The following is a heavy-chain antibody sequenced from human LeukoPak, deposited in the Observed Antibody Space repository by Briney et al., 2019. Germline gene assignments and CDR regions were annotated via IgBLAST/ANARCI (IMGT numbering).Heavy chain of an antibody. V-gene: IGHV3-23*01. CDR3: AKDSQNSRSSSWLYYFDY. CDR2: ISGSGGST. D-gene: IGHD6-13*01. Sequence: GGTLRLSCAASGFTFSSYGMSWVRQAPGKGLEWVSAISGSGGSTYYADSVKGRFTMSRDNSKNTLYLQMNSLRAEDTAVYYCAKDSQNSRSSSWLYYFDYWGQGTLVTVSS. CDR1: GFTFSSYG. J-gene: IGHJ4*02.